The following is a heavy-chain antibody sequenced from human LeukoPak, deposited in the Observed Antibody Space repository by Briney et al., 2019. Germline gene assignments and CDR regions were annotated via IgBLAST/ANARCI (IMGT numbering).Heavy chain of an antibody. Sequence: GGSLRLSCAASGFTFSNAWMSWVRQAPGKGLEWVGRIKSKTDGGTTDYAAPVKGRFTISRDNPKNTLYLQMNSLRAEDTAVYYCAKDSAKGFYYGSGSLWHSMDVWGKGTTVTISS. D-gene: IGHD3-10*01. V-gene: IGHV3-15*01. CDR3: AKDSAKGFYYGSGSLWHSMDV. J-gene: IGHJ6*03. CDR1: GFTFSNAW. CDR2: IKSKTDGGTT.